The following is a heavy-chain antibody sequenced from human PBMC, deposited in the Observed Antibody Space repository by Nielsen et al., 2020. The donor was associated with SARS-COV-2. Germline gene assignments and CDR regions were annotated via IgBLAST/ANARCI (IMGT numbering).Heavy chain of an antibody. CDR1: GFTFSSYA. D-gene: IGHD3-10*01. CDR3: ARSVGSPGGMEG. V-gene: IGHV3-13*04. Sequence: GESLQISCAASGFTFSSYALPWVRQAAGKGLEWVSAIGTAGDTYYPGSVKGRFTISRENAKTSWELKMNSLRAGDTAVYYCARSVGSPGGMEGGGKG. CDR2: IGTAGDT. J-gene: IGHJ6*03.